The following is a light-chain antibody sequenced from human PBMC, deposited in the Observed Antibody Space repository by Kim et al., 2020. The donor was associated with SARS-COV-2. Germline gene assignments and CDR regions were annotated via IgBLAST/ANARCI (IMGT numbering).Light chain of an antibody. CDR3: QHRQT. V-gene: IGKV1-5*01. CDR1: QNVSRW. CDR2: DGS. Sequence: STLSASGGDRVTLTCRASQNVSRWLAWYQQKPGKAPKLLIDDGSSLQSVVPSRFSGSGSGTEFTLTISSLQPDDFAIYYCQHRQTFGQGTKVDIK. J-gene: IGKJ1*01.